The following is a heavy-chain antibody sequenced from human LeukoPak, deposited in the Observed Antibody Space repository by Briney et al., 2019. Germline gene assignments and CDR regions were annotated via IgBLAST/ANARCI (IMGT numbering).Heavy chain of an antibody. J-gene: IGHJ4*02. CDR1: GGSFSGYY. D-gene: IGHD5-18*01. Sequence: SETLSLTCAVYGGSFSGYYWSWIRQPPGKGLEWIGEINHSGSPNYNPSLKSRVTISVDTSKTQFSLKLSSVTAADPAVYYCARDGIQLWVFDYWGQGTLVTVSS. CDR2: INHSGSP. CDR3: ARDGIQLWVFDY. V-gene: IGHV4-34*01.